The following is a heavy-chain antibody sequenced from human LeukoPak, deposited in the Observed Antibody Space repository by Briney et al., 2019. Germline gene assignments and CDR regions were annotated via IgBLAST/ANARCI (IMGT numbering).Heavy chain of an antibody. Sequence: SETLSLTRAVSGGSITRYYTSGIRQPPGKGLEWIGYIYYSGSTNYNPSLKSRVTISVDTSKNQLSLKLSSVTAADTAVYYCARDSTHYYYGMDVWGQGTTVTVSS. CDR1: GGSITRYY. J-gene: IGHJ6*02. V-gene: IGHV4-59*01. CDR3: ARDSTHYYYGMDV. CDR2: IYYSGST.